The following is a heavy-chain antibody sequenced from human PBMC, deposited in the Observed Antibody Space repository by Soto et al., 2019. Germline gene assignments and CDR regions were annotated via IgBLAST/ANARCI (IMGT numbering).Heavy chain of an antibody. V-gene: IGHV1-18*01. Sequence: ASVKVACKASGYHFTSYGISWVRQAPGQGLEWMGWISAYNGNTNYAQKLQGRVTMTTDTSTSTAYMELRSLRSDDTAVYYCARDQGIAVAGTNSFDPWGQGTLVTVSS. D-gene: IGHD6-19*01. CDR2: ISAYNGNT. CDR1: GYHFTSYG. CDR3: ARDQGIAVAGTNSFDP. J-gene: IGHJ5*02.